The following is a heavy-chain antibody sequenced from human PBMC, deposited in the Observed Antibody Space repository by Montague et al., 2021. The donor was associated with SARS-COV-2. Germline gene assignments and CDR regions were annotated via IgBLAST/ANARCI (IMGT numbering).Heavy chain of an antibody. Sequence: TLSLTCTVSGGSIRSENYYWIWIRQHPGKGLEWIGYIHYSGSTDYNPSPNSRVSISVDTSKNQFSLKLRSVTAADTAVYFCARDGTAGDWFDPWGQGTLITVSS. V-gene: IGHV4-31*03. D-gene: IGHD1-26*01. CDR1: GGSIRSENYY. CDR3: ARDGTAGDWFDP. J-gene: IGHJ5*02. CDR2: IHYSGST.